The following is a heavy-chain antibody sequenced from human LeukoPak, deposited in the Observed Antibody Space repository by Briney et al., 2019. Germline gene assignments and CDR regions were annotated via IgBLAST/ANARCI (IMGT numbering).Heavy chain of an antibody. J-gene: IGHJ4*02. Sequence: SETLSLTCTVSGYSLSSGYYWGWIRQPPGKGLEWIGSVDHSGGTYYNPSLRSRVSISVDTSKNQFSLKLSSVTAADTAVYSCAGFTFFRGVITFDYWGQGTLVTVSS. D-gene: IGHD3-10*01. CDR1: GYSLSSGYY. V-gene: IGHV4-38-2*02. CDR3: AGFTFFRGVITFDY. CDR2: VDHSGGT.